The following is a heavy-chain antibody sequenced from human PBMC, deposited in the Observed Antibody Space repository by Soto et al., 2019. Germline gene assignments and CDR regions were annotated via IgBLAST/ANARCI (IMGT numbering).Heavy chain of an antibody. CDR3: AKTDTYCTNGVCPPSY. D-gene: IGHD2-8*01. CDR2: ISGSGGST. Sequence: QSGGSLRLSCAASGFTFSSYAMSWVRQAPGKGLEWVSAISGSGGSTYYADSVKGRFTISRDNSKNTLYLQMNSLRAEDTAVYYCAKTDTYCTNGVCPPSYWGQGTLVTVSS. CDR1: GFTFSSYA. V-gene: IGHV3-23*01. J-gene: IGHJ4*02.